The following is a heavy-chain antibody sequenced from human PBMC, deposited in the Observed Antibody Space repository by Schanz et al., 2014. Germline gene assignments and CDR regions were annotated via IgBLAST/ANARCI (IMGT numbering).Heavy chain of an antibody. V-gene: IGHV3-23*04. CDR2: ISAGGTNT. J-gene: IGHJ4*02. CDR1: GFTFSTYA. Sequence: EVQLVESGGGLVQPGGSLRLSCAASGFTFSTYAMTWVRQAPGKGLEWVSSISAGGTNTYYADSVKGRFTLSRDNSKNTLYLQINSLIVEDTAVYYCAKEGTVVSGSPRDYWGRGTLVTVSS. D-gene: IGHD3-10*01. CDR3: AKEGTVVSGSPRDY.